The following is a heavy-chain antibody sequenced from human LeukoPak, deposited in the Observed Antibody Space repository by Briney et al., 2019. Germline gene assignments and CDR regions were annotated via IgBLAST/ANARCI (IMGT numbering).Heavy chain of an antibody. CDR3: ARGGPTFDY. V-gene: IGHV1-18*01. J-gene: IGHJ4*02. CDR1: GYTFTSSG. Sequence: ASVKVSCKASGYTFTSSGISWVRQAPGQGLEWMGWISVNNGNTEYAQNLQGRVTMTTDTSTTTAYMELRSLRSDDTAVYFCARGGPTFDYWGQGTLVTVSS. CDR2: ISVNNGNT.